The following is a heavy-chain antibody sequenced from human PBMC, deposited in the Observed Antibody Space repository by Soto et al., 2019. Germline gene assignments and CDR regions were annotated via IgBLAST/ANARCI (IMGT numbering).Heavy chain of an antibody. CDR3: ARTTVTTKSWFDP. CDR1: GYTFTSYG. CDR2: ISAYNGNT. Sequence: GASVNVSCKASGYTFTSYGISWVRQAPGQGLEWMGWISAYNGNTNYARKLQGRVTMTTDTSTSTAYMELRSLRSDDTAVYYCARTTVTTKSWFDPWGQGTLVTVSS. D-gene: IGHD4-17*01. J-gene: IGHJ5*02. V-gene: IGHV1-18*01.